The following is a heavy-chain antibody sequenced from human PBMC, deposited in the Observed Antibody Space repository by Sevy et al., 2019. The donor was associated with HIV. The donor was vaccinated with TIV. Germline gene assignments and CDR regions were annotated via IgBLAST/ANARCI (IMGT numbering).Heavy chain of an antibody. CDR3: ARDLPPSATTVAHFDC. Sequence: GGSLRLPCAASGFSFSSYEMNWVRQAPGKGLEWVSYISNSGTTISYSDSVRGRFTISRDNARNLLYLQMNSLRAEDTAVYYCARDLPPSATTVAHFDCWGQGTLVTVSS. D-gene: IGHD4-17*01. J-gene: IGHJ4*02. V-gene: IGHV3-48*03. CDR2: ISNSGTTI. CDR1: GFSFSSYE.